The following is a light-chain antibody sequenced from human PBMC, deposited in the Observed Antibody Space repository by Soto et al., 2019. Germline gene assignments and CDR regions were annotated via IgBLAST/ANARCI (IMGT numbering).Light chain of an antibody. V-gene: IGLV2-23*01. J-gene: IGLJ3*02. CDR1: SSDIGSYNL. CDR2: EGS. Sequence: QSALNQPASVSGSPGQSITISCTGTSSDIGSYNLVSWYQQHPGKAPKLMIYEGSKRPSGVSNRFSGSKSGNTASLTISGLQAEDEADYYCCSYVGSSTWVFGGGTKLTVL. CDR3: CSYVGSSTWV.